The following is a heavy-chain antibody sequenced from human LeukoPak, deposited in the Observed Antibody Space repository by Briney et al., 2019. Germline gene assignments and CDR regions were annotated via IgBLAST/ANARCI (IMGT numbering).Heavy chain of an antibody. Sequence: PGGSLRLSCAASGFTFSSYGMHWVRQAPGKGLEWVAFIRYDGSNKCYADSVKGRFTISRDNSKNTLYLQMNSLRAEDTAVYYCAKDPVRYYGSGSYYNYGYYYMDVWGKGTTVTISS. D-gene: IGHD3-10*01. CDR3: AKDPVRYYGSGSYYNYGYYYMDV. V-gene: IGHV3-30*02. CDR1: GFTFSSYG. J-gene: IGHJ6*03. CDR2: IRYDGSNK.